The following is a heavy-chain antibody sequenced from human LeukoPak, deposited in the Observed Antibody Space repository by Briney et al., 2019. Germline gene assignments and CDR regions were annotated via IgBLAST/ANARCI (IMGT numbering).Heavy chain of an antibody. V-gene: IGHV3-48*01. CDR3: ARVGLGYCSSTSCPFDY. J-gene: IGHJ4*02. D-gene: IGHD2-2*03. CDR2: ISSSSSTI. Sequence: PGGSLRLSCAASGFTFSSYSMNWVRQAPGKGLEWVSYISSSSSTIYYADSVKGRFTISRDNAKNSLYLQMNSLRAEDTAVYYCARVGLGYCSSTSCPFDYWGQGTLVTVSS. CDR1: GFTFSSYS.